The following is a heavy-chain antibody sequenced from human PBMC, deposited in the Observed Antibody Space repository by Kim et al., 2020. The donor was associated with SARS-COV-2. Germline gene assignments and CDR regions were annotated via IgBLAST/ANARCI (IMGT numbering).Heavy chain of an antibody. J-gene: IGHJ4*02. V-gene: IGHV4-39*01. D-gene: IGHD3-10*01. Sequence: PSLKSRVTISVDTSKNQFSLKLSSVTAADTAVYYCARLISSPDGSFYFDYWGQGTLVTVSS. CDR3: ARLISSPDGSFYFDY.